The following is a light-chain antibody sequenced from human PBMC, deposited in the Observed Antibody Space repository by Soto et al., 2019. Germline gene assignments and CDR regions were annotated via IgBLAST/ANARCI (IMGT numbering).Light chain of an antibody. V-gene: IGKV3-20*01. CDR2: DAS. J-gene: IGKJ1*01. CDR1: QSVSSNY. Sequence: EIVLTQYPGTLSLSPGERATLPCRASQSVSSNYLAWYQQKPGQAPRLLMYDASSRATGIPDRFSGSGSGTDFTLTISRLEPEDFAVYYCQQYNNWPRTFGQGTKVDIK. CDR3: QQYNNWPRT.